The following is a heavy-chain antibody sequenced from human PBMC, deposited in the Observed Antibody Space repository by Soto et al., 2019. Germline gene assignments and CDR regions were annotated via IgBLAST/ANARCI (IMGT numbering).Heavy chain of an antibody. V-gene: IGHV4-39*01. CDR3: ARQTGVFGHYFDY. Sequence: QLRLQEAGPGLVKPSETLSLTCTVSGGSIRSSSYYWGWIRQPPGKGPEWIGAIYYNGNTYYNPSLKSRVTMSVGTSKNQFALKLSSATAADTAMYYCARQTGVFGHYFDYWGQGTQVTVSS. CDR1: GGSIRSSSYY. CDR2: IYYNGNT. D-gene: IGHD3-16*01. J-gene: IGHJ4*02.